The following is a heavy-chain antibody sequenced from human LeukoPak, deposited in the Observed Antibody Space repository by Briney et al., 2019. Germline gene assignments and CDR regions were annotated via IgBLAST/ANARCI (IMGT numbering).Heavy chain of an antibody. V-gene: IGHV5-51*01. CDR3: ARRYYDSSGYYYFDY. D-gene: IGHD3-22*01. CDR1: GYSFSNYW. Sequence: GESLQISFKGSGYSFSNYWIGWVRQMPGKGLEWMGIIYPGGSDTRYSPSFQGQVTISADKSISTAYLQWSSLKASDTAMYYCARRYYDSSGYYYFDYWGQGTLVTVSS. CDR2: IYPGGSDT. J-gene: IGHJ4*02.